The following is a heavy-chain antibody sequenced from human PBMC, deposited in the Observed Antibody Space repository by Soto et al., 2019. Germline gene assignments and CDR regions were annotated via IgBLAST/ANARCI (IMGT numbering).Heavy chain of an antibody. J-gene: IGHJ3*02. CDR2: ISSSGSTI. Sequence: GGSLRLSCAASGFTFSSYEMNWVRQAPGKGLEWVSYISSSGSTIYYADSMKGRFTISRDNAKNSLYLQMNSLRAEDTAVYYCATYYYDSSGYYHDAFDIWGQGTMVTVSS. CDR1: GFTFSSYE. CDR3: ATYYYDSSGYYHDAFDI. D-gene: IGHD3-22*01. V-gene: IGHV3-48*03.